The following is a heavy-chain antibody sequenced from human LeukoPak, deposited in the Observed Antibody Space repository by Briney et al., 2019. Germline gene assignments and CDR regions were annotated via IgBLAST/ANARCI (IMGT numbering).Heavy chain of an antibody. CDR3: ARGSGYVQY. J-gene: IGHJ4*02. Sequence: KPSGTLSLTCAVSGGSISSSNWWSWVRQPPGKGLEWVSSISVGSTYVYYADSVRGRFTISRDNAKSSLYLQMNSLRAEDTAVYYCARGSGYVQYWGQGTLVTVSS. D-gene: IGHD5-12*01. CDR1: GGSISSSN. CDR2: ISVGSTYV. V-gene: IGHV3-21*04.